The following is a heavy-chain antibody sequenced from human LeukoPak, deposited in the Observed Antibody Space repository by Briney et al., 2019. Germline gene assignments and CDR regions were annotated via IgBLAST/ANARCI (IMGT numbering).Heavy chain of an antibody. D-gene: IGHD5-24*01. V-gene: IGHV3-23*01. CDR3: SKDYPGSRAGDVFLEY. CDR1: GLTFSNYA. Sequence: GGSLTLSCAPSGLTFSNYAKSWLRQAPGKGLEWVSGITSGFTPHYSDSVKGRFTISRDNSKNTSHLPMNSLKAEATAVYYCSKDYPGSRAGDVFLEYWGQGTLVTVSS. J-gene: IGHJ4*02. CDR2: ITSGFTP.